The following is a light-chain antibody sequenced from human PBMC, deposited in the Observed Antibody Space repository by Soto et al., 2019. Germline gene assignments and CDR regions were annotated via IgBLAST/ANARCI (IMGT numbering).Light chain of an antibody. Sequence: EIVMTQSPATLSVSPGERATLSCRAGQSVRSNLAWYQQKPGQAPRLLIYSASTGGAGIPARFSGSGSGTEFTLTISDLQSEDFAVYYFQQYDNWPSITFGQVTRLEIK. CDR1: QSVRSN. CDR2: SAS. J-gene: IGKJ5*01. CDR3: QQYDNWPSIT. V-gene: IGKV3-15*01.